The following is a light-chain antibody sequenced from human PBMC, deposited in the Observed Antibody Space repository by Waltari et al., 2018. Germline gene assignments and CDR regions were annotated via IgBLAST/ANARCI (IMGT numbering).Light chain of an antibody. CDR2: WAS. CDR3: QQYYSSPYT. J-gene: IGKJ2*01. Sequence: DIVMTQSPDSLAVSLGERATINCKSSQSVLDSYNNKNDLAWYQQKPGQPPNLLIYWASTRESGVPDRFSGSGSGTDFTLTISSLQAEDVAVYYCQQYYSSPYTFGQGTNLEIK. V-gene: IGKV4-1*01. CDR1: QSVLDSYNNKND.